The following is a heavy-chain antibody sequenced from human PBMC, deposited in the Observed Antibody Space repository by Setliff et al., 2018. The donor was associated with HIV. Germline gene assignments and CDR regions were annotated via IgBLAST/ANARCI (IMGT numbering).Heavy chain of an antibody. Sequence: TSETLSLTCTVSGGSISSSPYYWGWIRQPPGKGLEWIGSIYYSGSTFYNPSLKSRVTISVDTSKNQFSLKLSSVTAADTAVYYCARVRDYGGNFFDYWGQGTLVTVS. J-gene: IGHJ4*02. CDR1: GGSISSSPYY. CDR2: IYYSGST. V-gene: IGHV4-39*07. CDR3: ARVRDYGGNFFDY. D-gene: IGHD4-17*01.